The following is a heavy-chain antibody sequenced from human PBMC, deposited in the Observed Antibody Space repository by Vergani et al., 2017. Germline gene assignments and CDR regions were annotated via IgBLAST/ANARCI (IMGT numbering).Heavy chain of an antibody. CDR2: ISYDGSNK. D-gene: IGHD6-13*01. CDR1: GFTFSSYA. V-gene: IGHV3-30*01. Sequence: QVQLVESGGGVVQPGRSLRLSCAASGFTFSSYAMHWVRQAPGKGLEWVAVISYDGSNKYYADSVKGRFTISRDKSKNTLYLQMNSLRAEDTAVYYCALTQEGSSSWYRLDYWGQGTLVTVSS. CDR3: ALTQEGSSSWYRLDY. J-gene: IGHJ4*02.